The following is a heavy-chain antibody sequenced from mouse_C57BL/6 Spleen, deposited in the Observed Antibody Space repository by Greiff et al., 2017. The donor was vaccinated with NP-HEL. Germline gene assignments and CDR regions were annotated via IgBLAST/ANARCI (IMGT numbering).Heavy chain of an antibody. D-gene: IGHD2-3*01. V-gene: IGHV14-3*01. CDR3: ASDYDGYYGGYFDV. Sequence: VQLQQSVAELVRPGASVKLSCTASGFNIKNTYMHWVKQRPEQGLEWIGRIDPANGNTKYAPKFQGKATITVDKSSSTAYMQLSSLTSEDSAVYYCASDYDGYYGGYFDVWGTGTTVTVSS. J-gene: IGHJ1*03. CDR2: IDPANGNT. CDR1: GFNIKNTY.